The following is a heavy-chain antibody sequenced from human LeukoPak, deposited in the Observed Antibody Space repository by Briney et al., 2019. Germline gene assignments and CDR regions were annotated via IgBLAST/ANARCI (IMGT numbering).Heavy chain of an antibody. CDR1: GFTFSRYW. D-gene: IGHD1-26*01. Sequence: GGSLRLSCAASGFTFSRYWMSWVRQAPGKGLEWVANIKQDGSEKYYVDSVKGRFTISRDNAKNSLYLQMNSLRAEDTAVYYCARALGELGDYWGQGTLVTVSS. J-gene: IGHJ4*02. CDR3: ARALGELGDY. V-gene: IGHV3-7*01. CDR2: IKQDGSEK.